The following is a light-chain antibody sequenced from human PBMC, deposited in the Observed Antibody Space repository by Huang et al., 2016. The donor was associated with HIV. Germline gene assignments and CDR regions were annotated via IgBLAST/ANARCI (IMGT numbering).Light chain of an antibody. V-gene: IGKV3-11*01. CDR3: QQRNDWRHLT. Sequence: EIVLTQSPATLSLSPGDRATLSCRASESVSTYLAWYQQRAGQAPRLLIYDAFNRASGSPARFNGTGSGTDFSLTISDLEPEDFAIYYCQQRNDWRHLTFGQGTRLEI. CDR2: DAF. J-gene: IGKJ5*01. CDR1: ESVSTY.